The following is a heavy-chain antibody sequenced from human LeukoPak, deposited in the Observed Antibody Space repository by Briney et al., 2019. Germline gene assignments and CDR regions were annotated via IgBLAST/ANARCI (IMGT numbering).Heavy chain of an antibody. D-gene: IGHD3-16*01. CDR3: ASGIKDDYVWGSPRTYFDY. Sequence: SQTLSLTCTVSGASISSGAFYCNWIRQHPGKGLEWIGYIYYNGGTYYNPSLKSRPSISVDTSKNQFSLKLSSVTAADTAVYYCASGIKDDYVWGSPRTYFDYWGQGALVTVSP. CDR2: IYYNGGT. J-gene: IGHJ4*02. CDR1: GASISSGAFY. V-gene: IGHV4-31*03.